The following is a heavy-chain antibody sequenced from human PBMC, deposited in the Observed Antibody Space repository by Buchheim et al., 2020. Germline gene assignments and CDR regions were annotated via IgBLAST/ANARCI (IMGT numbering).Heavy chain of an antibody. CDR3: ARKRYYDFWSGDSTTWFDP. CDR2: IYYSEST. J-gene: IGHJ5*02. CDR1: GGSISSYY. Sequence: QVQLQESGPGLVKPSETLSLTCTVSGGSISSYYWSWIRHPPGTGLEWIGYIYYSESTNSNPSLKSRVPISVDMSTNQFSLKLSSVTAADTAVYYCARKRYYDFWSGDSTTWFDPWGQGTL. D-gene: IGHD3-3*01. V-gene: IGHV4-59*01.